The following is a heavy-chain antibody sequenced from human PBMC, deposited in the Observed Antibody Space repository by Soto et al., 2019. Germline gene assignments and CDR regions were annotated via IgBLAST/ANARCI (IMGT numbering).Heavy chain of an antibody. CDR1: GGSIGSYY. D-gene: IGHD5-12*01. Sequence: QVQLQESGPGLVKPSETLSLTCTVSGGSIGSYYWSWIRQPPGKGLEWIGYIYYSGSTNYNPSLMSRLTLPVDTAKNQFSLKLRSVTAADSAVYYWARASGGYNGYEYYYYYYMDVWGKGTTVTVSS. V-gene: IGHV4-59*12. J-gene: IGHJ6*03. CDR2: IYYSGST. CDR3: ARASGGYNGYEYYYYYYMDV.